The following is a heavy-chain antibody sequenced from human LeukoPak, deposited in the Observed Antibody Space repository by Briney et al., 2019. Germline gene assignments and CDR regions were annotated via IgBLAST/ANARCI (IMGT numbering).Heavy chain of an antibody. CDR3: TTGITMVRGVINRYYYYYGMDV. D-gene: IGHD3-10*01. CDR1: GFTFSNAW. Sequence: GESLRLSCAASGFTFSNAWMSWVRQAPGKGLEWVGRIKSKTDGGTTDYAAPVKGRFTISRDDSKNTLYLQMNSLKTEDTAVYYCTTGITMVRGVINRYYYYYGMDVWGKGTTVTVSS. J-gene: IGHJ6*04. V-gene: IGHV3-15*01. CDR2: IKSKTDGGTT.